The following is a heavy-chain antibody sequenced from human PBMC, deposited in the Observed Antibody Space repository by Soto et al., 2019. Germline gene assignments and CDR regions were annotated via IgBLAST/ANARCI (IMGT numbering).Heavy chain of an antibody. CDR1: GGSINSGGYY. CDR3: ARDLYDTGLYQYYGTDV. CDR2: ISYSGST. V-gene: IGHV4-61*08. Sequence: PSETLSLTCTVSGGSINSGGYYWSWIRQHPGKGLEWIGYISYSGSTNYNPSLKSRVTISVDTSKNQFSLKLSSVTAADTAVYYCARDLYDTGLYQYYGTDVWGQGTTVTVSS. D-gene: IGHD1-1*01. J-gene: IGHJ6*02.